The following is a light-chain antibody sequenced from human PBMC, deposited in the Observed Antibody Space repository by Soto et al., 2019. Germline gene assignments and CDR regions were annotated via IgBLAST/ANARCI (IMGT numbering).Light chain of an antibody. CDR1: QTVLVSSNNQNF. J-gene: IGKJ4*01. CDR3: QQYYSAPLT. Sequence: DIVMTQSPDSLAVSRGERATINCKSSQTVLVSSNNQNFLAWFQQKPGQPPKLLIYWASTRESGVPDRFSGSGSGTDFTLTSSSLQPEDVAVYYCQQYYSAPLTFGGGTKVEIK. CDR2: WAS. V-gene: IGKV4-1*01.